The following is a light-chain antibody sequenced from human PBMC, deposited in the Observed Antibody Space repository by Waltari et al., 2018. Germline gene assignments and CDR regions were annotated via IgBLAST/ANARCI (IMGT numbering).Light chain of an antibody. V-gene: IGLV2-14*01. CDR1: SSDIGGYNY. CDR2: EVN. Sequence: QSALTQPASVSGSPGQSITISCTGTSSDIGGYNYVSWYQQHPGKAPKLMIYEVNNRPSGISNRFSGSKSVNTASLTISGLQAEDEADYYCSSYTSSSTLLFGGGTKLTVL. J-gene: IGLJ2*01. CDR3: SSYTSSSTLL.